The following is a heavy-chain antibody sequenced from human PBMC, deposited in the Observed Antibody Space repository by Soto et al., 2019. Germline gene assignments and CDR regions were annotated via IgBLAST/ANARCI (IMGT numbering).Heavy chain of an antibody. CDR2: IYYSGST. CDR1: GGSVSSGSYY. D-gene: IGHD1-26*01. CDR3: ARDHNRXXXXXXXXXTGIDYYYYGMDV. V-gene: IGHV4-61*01. J-gene: IGHJ6*02. Sequence: SETLSLTCTVSGGSVSSGSYYWSWIRQPPGKGLEWIGYIYYSGSTNYNPSLKSRVTISVDTSKNQFSLKLRSVTAADTAVYFCARDHNRXXXXXXXXXTGIDYYYYGMDVWGQGTTVTAP.